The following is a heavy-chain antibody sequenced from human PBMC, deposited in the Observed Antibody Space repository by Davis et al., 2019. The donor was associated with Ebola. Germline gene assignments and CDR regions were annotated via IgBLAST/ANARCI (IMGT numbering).Heavy chain of an antibody. D-gene: IGHD1-26*01. CDR2: ISYDGSRK. CDR3: AREIAGSLPFDY. V-gene: IGHV3-30*03. CDR1: GFSFSTYG. J-gene: IGHJ4*02. Sequence: PGGSLRLSCAASGFSFSTYGMHWVRQAPGKGLEWVAVISYDGSRKYYADSVKGRFTISRDNSKNTLYLQMNSLRAEDTAVYYCAREIAGSLPFDYWGQGTLVTVSS.